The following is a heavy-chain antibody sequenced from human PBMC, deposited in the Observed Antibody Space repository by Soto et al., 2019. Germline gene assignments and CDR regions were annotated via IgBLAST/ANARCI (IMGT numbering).Heavy chain of an antibody. CDR2: IYYSGNT. V-gene: IGHV4-39*01. D-gene: IGHD6-19*01. CDR3: ARHTSYTSGWCDY. CDR1: GGSISSSIYY. Sequence: QLQLQESGPGLVKPSETLSLTCTVSGGSISSSIYYWGWLRQPPGKGLEWIGIIYYSGNTYYNPSLKSRVTISVDTSKNQFSLKLTSVAAADTAVYYCARHTSYTSGWCDYWGLGTLVTVSS. J-gene: IGHJ4*02.